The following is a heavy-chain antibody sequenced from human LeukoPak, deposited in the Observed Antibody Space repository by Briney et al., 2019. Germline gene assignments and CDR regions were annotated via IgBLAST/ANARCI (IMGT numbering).Heavy chain of an antibody. CDR3: ARDSSGAWYFDL. V-gene: IGHV3-33*01. J-gene: IGHJ2*01. D-gene: IGHD3-10*01. CDR1: GFTFSSYG. Sequence: GGSLRLSCAASGFTFSSYGMHWVRQAPGKGLEWVAVIWYDGSNKYYADPVKGRFTISRDNSKNTLYLQMNSLRAEDTAVYYCARDSSGAWYFDLWGRGTLVTVSS. CDR2: IWYDGSNK.